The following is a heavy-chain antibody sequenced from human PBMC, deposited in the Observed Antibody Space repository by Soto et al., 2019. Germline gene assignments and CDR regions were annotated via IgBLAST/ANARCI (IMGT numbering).Heavy chain of an antibody. J-gene: IGHJ6*02. Sequence: QVQLVQSGAEVKKPGASVKVSCKASGYTFTSYAMHWVRQAPGQRLEWMGWINAGNGNTKYSQKFQGRVTITRDTAENTAYMELSSLRSEDTAVYYCARESYCSSTSCRYYYYGMDVWGQGTTVTVSS. CDR2: INAGNGNT. CDR3: ARESYCSSTSCRYYYYGMDV. V-gene: IGHV1-3*01. CDR1: GYTFTSYA. D-gene: IGHD2-2*01.